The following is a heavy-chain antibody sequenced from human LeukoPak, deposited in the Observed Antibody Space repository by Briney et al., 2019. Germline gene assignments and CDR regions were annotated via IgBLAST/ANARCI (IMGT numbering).Heavy chain of an antibody. Sequence: GGSLRLSCAASGFTFSSYSMTWVRQAPGKGLEWVSSISSSSSYIYYADSVKGRFTISRDNAKNSLYLQMNSLRAEDTAVYYCARVDYVAPPSDYWGQGTLVTVSS. J-gene: IGHJ4*02. V-gene: IGHV3-21*01. D-gene: IGHD4-17*01. CDR2: ISSSSSYI. CDR1: GFTFSSYS. CDR3: ARVDYVAPPSDY.